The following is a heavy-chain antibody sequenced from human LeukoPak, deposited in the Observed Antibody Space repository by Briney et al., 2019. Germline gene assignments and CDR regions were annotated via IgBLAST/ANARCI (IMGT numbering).Heavy chain of an antibody. Sequence: PSETLSLTCTVSGDSIISKNYYWTWLRQPAGKGLEWIGRTLASGTVSYSPSLKSRVTISVDTSNNQFSLSLSSVTAADTATYYCAREGDPTSSHYYIYYMGVWGKGTTVTVSS. J-gene: IGHJ6*03. CDR3: AREGDPTSSHYYIYYMGV. CDR1: GDSIISKNYY. CDR2: TLASGTV. D-gene: IGHD6-6*01. V-gene: IGHV4-61*02.